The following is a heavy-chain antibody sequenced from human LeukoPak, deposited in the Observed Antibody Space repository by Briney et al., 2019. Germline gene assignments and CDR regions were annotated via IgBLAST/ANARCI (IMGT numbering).Heavy chain of an antibody. CDR2: IVVGSGNT. CDR3: AADWVRGWTNYYYYGMAV. CDR1: GFTFTSSA. D-gene: IGHD6-19*01. V-gene: IGHV1-58*02. Sequence: SVKVSCKASGFTFTSSAMQWVRQARGQRLEWIGWIVVGSGNTNYAQKFQERVTITRDMSTSTAYMELSSLRSEDTAVYYCAADWVRGWTNYYYYGMAVWGQGTTVTVSS. J-gene: IGHJ6*02.